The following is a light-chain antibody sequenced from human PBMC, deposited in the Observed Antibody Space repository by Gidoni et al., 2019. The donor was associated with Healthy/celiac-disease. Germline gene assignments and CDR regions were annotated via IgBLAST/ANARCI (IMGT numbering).Light chain of an antibody. CDR2: DAS. V-gene: IGKV3-11*01. J-gene: IGKJ5*01. CDR3: QQRSNWPIT. Sequence: ELVSTQSPATLSLSPVERATRSCRASQSVSSYLVWYQQKPGQAPCLLLYDASNRATGIPARFSGSGSGTDFTLTISSLEPEDFAVYYWQQRSNWPITFGQGTRLEIK. CDR1: QSVSSY.